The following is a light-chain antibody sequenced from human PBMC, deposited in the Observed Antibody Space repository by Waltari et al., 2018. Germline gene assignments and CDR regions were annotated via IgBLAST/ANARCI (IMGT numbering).Light chain of an antibody. J-gene: IGLJ2*01. CDR3: QVWDTTGDHVA. CDR1: NIARKA. CDR2: DDR. Sequence: SYVLTQPPSVSVAPGRTAKITRAGNNIARKAVHWYQQRPGQAPVLVVHDDRDRPSGIPERFSGSNSGSTATLTVSRVEAGDEADYYCQVWDTTGDHVAVGGGTKLTVL. V-gene: IGLV3-21*02.